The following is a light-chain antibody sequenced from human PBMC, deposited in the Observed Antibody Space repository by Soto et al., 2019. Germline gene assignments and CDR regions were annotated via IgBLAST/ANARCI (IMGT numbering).Light chain of an antibody. CDR3: QQYHIYSGT. CDR1: QTIDSW. J-gene: IGKJ1*01. V-gene: IGKV1-5*03. Sequence: DIQMTQSPSTLSASVGGRVTITCRASQTIDSWLAWYQQRPGKPPNLLIYKASTLASGVPSRFSGSGSGTEFTLTINSLQPDDFATYYCQQYHIYSGTFGQGSKV. CDR2: KAS.